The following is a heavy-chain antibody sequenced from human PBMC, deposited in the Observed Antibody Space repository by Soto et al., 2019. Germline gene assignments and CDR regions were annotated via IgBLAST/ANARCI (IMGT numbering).Heavy chain of an antibody. J-gene: IGHJ4*02. Sequence: SETLSLTCTASGGSISSSSYYWGWIRQPPGKGLEWIGSIYYSGSTYYNPSLKSRVTISVDTSKNQFSLKLSSVTAADTAVYYCAGGGYSSSDYWGQGTLVTVSS. CDR3: AGGGYSSSDY. CDR1: GGSISSSSYY. D-gene: IGHD6-6*01. CDR2: IYYSGST. V-gene: IGHV4-39*01.